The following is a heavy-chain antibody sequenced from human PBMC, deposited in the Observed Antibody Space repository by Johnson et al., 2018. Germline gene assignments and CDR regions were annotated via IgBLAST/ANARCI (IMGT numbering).Heavy chain of an antibody. J-gene: IGHJ6*01. Sequence: VQLGESGGGVVQPGRSLRLSCAASGFTFSSYGMHWVRQAPGKGLEWVSGISWNSGSIGYADSVKGRFTISRDNAKNSLYLQMNSLRAEYTALYYCAKDMGTSLRYYSYYGMDVWGQGTTVTVSS. V-gene: IGHV3-9*01. CDR2: ISWNSGSI. CDR3: AKDMGTSLRYYSYYGMDV. CDR1: GFTFSSYG. D-gene: IGHD7-27*01.